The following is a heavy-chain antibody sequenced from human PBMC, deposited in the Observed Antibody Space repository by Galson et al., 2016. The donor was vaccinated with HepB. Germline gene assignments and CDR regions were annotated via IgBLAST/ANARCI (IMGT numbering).Heavy chain of an antibody. CDR2: ISSSSSYI. J-gene: IGHJ6*02. D-gene: IGHD3-22*01. V-gene: IGHV3-21*01. Sequence: SLRLSCAASGFTFSSYSLNWVRQAPGKGLEWVSSISSSSSYIYYADSVKGRFTISRDNAKSSLYLQMNSLRAEDTAVYYCARDGYYDSSGYYYDDYYYGMDVWGQGTTVTVSS. CDR3: ARDGYYDSSGYYYDDYYYGMDV. CDR1: GFTFSSYS.